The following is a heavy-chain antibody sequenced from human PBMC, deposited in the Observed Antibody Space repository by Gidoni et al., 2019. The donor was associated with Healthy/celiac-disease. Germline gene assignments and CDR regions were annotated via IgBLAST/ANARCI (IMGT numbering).Heavy chain of an antibody. D-gene: IGHD6-6*01. J-gene: IGHJ4*02. CDR2: ISGSGGST. Sequence: EVQLLESGGGLVQPGGSLRLSCAASGFTFSSYAMSWVRQAPGKGLELVSAISGSGGSTYYADSVKGRFTISRDNSKNTLYLQMNSLRAEDTAVYYCAKDLGSSSRGKGYWGQGTLVTVSS. CDR1: GFTFSSYA. CDR3: AKDLGSSSRGKGY. V-gene: IGHV3-23*01.